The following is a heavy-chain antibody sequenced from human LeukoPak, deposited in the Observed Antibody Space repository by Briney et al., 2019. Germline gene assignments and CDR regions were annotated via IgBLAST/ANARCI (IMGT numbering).Heavy chain of an antibody. D-gene: IGHD6-13*01. Sequence: SGGSLRLSCAASGFTFDDYAMHWVRQAPGKGLEWVSGISWNSGSIGYADSVKGRFTISRDNAKNSLYLQMNSLRAEDTALYYCAKDNGSSWYESFDYWGQGTLVTVSS. V-gene: IGHV3-9*01. J-gene: IGHJ4*02. CDR1: GFTFDDYA. CDR3: AKDNGSSWYESFDY. CDR2: ISWNSGSI.